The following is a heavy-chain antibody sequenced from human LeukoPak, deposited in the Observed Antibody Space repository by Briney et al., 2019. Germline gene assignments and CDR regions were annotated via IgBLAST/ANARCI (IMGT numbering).Heavy chain of an antibody. CDR1: GYTFTSYG. V-gene: IGHV1-18*01. J-gene: IGHJ6*02. CDR3: ARTGQNLMVRGVIITNYYGMDV. Sequence: ASVKVSCKASGYTFTSYGISWVRQAPGQGLEWMGWISAYNGNTNYAQKLQGRVTMTTDTSTSTAYMELRSLRSDDTAVYYCARTGQNLMVRGVIITNYYGMDVWSQGTTVTVSS. CDR2: ISAYNGNT. D-gene: IGHD3-10*01.